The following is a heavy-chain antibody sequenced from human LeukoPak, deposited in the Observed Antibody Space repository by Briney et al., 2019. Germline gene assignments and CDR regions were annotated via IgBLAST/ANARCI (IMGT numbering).Heavy chain of an antibody. D-gene: IGHD6-6*01. V-gene: IGHV4-34*01. CDR1: GGSISSYY. Sequence: SETLSLTCTVSGGSISSYYWSWIRQPPGKGLEWIGEINHSGSTNYNPSLKSRVTISVDTSKNQFSLKLSSVTAADTAVYYCARATHSRVALAARRGGHFDYWGQGTLVTVSS. CDR2: INHSGST. J-gene: IGHJ4*02. CDR3: ARATHSRVALAARRGGHFDY.